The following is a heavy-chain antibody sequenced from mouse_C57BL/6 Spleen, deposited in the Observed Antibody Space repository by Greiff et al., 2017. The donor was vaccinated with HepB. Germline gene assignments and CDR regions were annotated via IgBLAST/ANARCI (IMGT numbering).Heavy chain of an antibody. CDR1: GFTFTDYY. J-gene: IGHJ4*01. CDR2: IRNKANGYTT. CDR3: ASPYDYDGGYAMDY. Sequence: EVMLVESGGGLVQPGGSLSFSCAASGFTFTDYYMSWVRQPPGKALEWLGFIRNKANGYTTEYSASVKGRFTISRDNSQSILYLQMNALRAEDSATYYCASPYDYDGGYAMDYWGQGTSVTVSS. V-gene: IGHV7-3*01. D-gene: IGHD2-4*01.